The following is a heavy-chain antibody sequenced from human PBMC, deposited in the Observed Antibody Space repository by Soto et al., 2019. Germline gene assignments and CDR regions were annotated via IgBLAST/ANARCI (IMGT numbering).Heavy chain of an antibody. D-gene: IGHD6-13*01. CDR2: IKQDGSEK. Sequence: EVQLVESGGGLVQPGGSLRLSCAASGFTLSSYWMSWVRQAPGKGLEWVANIKQDGSEKYSVDSVKGRFTISRDTAKSSLYLQLNSLRAEDTAVYYCAREYGSSYSPRYYGMDVWGQGTTVTVSS. CDR3: AREYGSSYSPRYYGMDV. J-gene: IGHJ6*02. CDR1: GFTLSSYW. V-gene: IGHV3-7*05.